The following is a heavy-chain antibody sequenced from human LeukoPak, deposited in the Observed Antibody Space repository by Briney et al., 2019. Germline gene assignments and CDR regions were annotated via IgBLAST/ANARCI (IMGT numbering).Heavy chain of an antibody. Sequence: GGSLRLSCAASGFTFSNYWMTWVRQAPGKGLEWVASIKEDGSEKNCVDSVKGRFTISRDNAKSSLYLQMNSLRAEDTAVYYCARGLCGGDCYDYWGQGTLVTVSS. CDR1: GFTFSNYW. CDR3: ARGLCGGDCYDY. CDR2: IKEDGSEK. V-gene: IGHV3-7*01. J-gene: IGHJ4*02. D-gene: IGHD2-21*01.